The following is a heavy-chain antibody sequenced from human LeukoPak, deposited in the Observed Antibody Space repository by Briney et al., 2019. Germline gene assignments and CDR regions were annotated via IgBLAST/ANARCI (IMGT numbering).Heavy chain of an antibody. J-gene: IGHJ4*02. D-gene: IGHD3-9*01. CDR3: ASGNYDILTLFFPY. V-gene: IGHV3-9*01. Sequence: GGSLRLSCAASGFTFDDSAMHWVRQAPGKGLEWVSGISWNSGSIDYADSVKGRFTISRDNAKNSLYLQMNSLRAEDTAVYYCASGNYDILTLFFPYWGQGTLVTVSS. CDR1: GFTFDDSA. CDR2: ISWNSGSI.